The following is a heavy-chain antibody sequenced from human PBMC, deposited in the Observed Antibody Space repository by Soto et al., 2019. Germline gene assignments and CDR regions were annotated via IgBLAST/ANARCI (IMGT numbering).Heavy chain of an antibody. CDR3: AKARTDDFVVVPAAKRRPYYYYYMDV. CDR1: GFTFSSYA. J-gene: IGHJ6*03. D-gene: IGHD2-2*01. CDR2: ISGSGGST. Sequence: GGSLRLSCAASGFTFSSYAMSWVRQAPGKGLEWVSAISGSGGSTYYADSVKGRFTISRDNSKNTLYLQMNSLRAEDTAVYYCAKARTDDFVVVPAAKRRPYYYYYMDVWGKGTTVTVSS. V-gene: IGHV3-23*01.